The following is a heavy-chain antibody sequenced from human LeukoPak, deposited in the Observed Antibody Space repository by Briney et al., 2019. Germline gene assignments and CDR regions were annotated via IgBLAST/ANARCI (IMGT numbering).Heavy chain of an antibody. V-gene: IGHV4-4*07. CDR2: IYTSGST. Sequence: SETLSLTCTVSGGSISSYYWSWIRQPAGKGLEWIGRIYTSGSTNYNPSLKSRVTMSVDTSKNQFSLKLSSVTAADTAVYYCARIYCTKSTGCFKDFDIWGQGTMVTVSS. D-gene: IGHD2-8*01. CDR1: GGSISSYY. J-gene: IGHJ3*02. CDR3: ARIYCTKSTGCFKDFDI.